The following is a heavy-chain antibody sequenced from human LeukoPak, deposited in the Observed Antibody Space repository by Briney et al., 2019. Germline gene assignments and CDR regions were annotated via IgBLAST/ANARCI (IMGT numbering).Heavy chain of an antibody. Sequence: GGSPRLSCAASGFTFDDYAMHWVRHAPGKGLEWVSGISWNSGSIGYADSVKGRFTISRDDAKNSLYLQMNSLRAEDTALYCCAKGRNPGYSSGWYDYWGQGTLVTVSS. CDR3: AKGRNPGYSSGWYDY. D-gene: IGHD6-19*01. V-gene: IGHV3-9*01. CDR1: GFTFDDYA. CDR2: ISWNSGSI. J-gene: IGHJ4*02.